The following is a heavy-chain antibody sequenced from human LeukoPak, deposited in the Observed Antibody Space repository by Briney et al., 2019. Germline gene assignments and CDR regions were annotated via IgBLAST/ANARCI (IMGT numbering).Heavy chain of an antibody. CDR2: IYTSGST. D-gene: IGHD3-3*01. CDR1: GGSISSGSYY. J-gene: IGHJ5*02. V-gene: IGHV4-61*02. CDR3: ARSQDRRITIFGVVTNWFDP. Sequence: ASETLSLTCTVSGGSISSGSYYWSWIRQPAGKGLEWIGRIYTSGSTSYNPSLKSRVTISVDTSKNQFSLKLSSVTAADTAVYYCARSQDRRITIFGVVTNWFDPWGQGTLVTVSS.